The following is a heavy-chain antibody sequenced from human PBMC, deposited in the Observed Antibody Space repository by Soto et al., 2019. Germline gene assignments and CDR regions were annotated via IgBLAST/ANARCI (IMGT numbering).Heavy chain of an antibody. Sequence: QVHLVQSGAEVKKPGASVKVSGKGSGYGFTTYGITWVRQAPGQGLEWMAWISAHNGNTNYAQKLQGRVTVTRDTSTSTAYMGLRSLRSDDTAVYYCARGRYGDYWGQGALVTVSS. J-gene: IGHJ4*02. CDR1: GYGFTTYG. CDR3: ARGRYGDY. CDR2: ISAHNGNT. D-gene: IGHD1-1*01. V-gene: IGHV1-18*01.